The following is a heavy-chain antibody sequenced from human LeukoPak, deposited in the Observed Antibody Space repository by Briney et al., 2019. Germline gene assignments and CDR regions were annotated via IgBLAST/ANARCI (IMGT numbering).Heavy chain of an antibody. Sequence: QAGGSLRLSCAASGFTFSSYGMHWVRQAPGKGLEWVAVIWYDGSNKYYADSVKGRFTISRDNSKNTLYLQMSSLRVEDTAVYYCARLAAPGTVALYYFDYWGQGTLVTVSS. CDR3: ARLAAPGTVALYYFDY. CDR1: GFTFSSYG. D-gene: IGHD6-13*01. J-gene: IGHJ4*02. CDR2: IWYDGSNK. V-gene: IGHV3-30*02.